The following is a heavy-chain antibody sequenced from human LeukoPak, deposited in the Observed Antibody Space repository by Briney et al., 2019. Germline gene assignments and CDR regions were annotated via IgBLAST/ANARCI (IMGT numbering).Heavy chain of an antibody. J-gene: IGHJ4*02. Sequence: SGTLSLTCTVSGGSISIYYWSWIRQPPGKGLEWIGYIYYSGSANYNPSLKSRVTISVDTSKNQFSLKVTSVTAADTAVYYCARFAAAAYYFDYWGQGTLVTVSS. D-gene: IGHD6-13*01. CDR2: IYYSGSA. CDR3: ARFAAAAYYFDY. V-gene: IGHV4-59*01. CDR1: GGSISIYY.